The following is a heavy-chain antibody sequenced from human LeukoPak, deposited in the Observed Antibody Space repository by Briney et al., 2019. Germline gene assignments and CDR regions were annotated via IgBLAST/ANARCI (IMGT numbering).Heavy chain of an antibody. CDR1: GFTFSNYA. D-gene: IGHD3-16*01. Sequence: RGGSLRLSCASSGFTFSNYAMRWVRQAPGKGLEWVSGISGSGDSTYYADSVKGRFTISRDNSRNTLYLQMNSLRAEDTAVYYCARGNDYIWGSYLAYWGQGTLVTVSS. J-gene: IGHJ4*02. V-gene: IGHV3-23*01. CDR3: ARGNDYIWGSYLAY. CDR2: ISGSGDST.